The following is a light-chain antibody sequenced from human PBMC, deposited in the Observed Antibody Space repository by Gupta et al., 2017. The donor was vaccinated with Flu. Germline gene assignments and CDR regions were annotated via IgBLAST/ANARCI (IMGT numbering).Light chain of an antibody. CDR3: QQYNSYPWT. Sequence: PSTLSASVGDRVTITCRASQSISFWLAWYQQNPGKAPKLLIYKASSLDSGVPSRLSGSGSGTEFTLTISSVQPDDFATYYCQQYNSYPWTFGQGTKVEI. CDR1: QSISFW. V-gene: IGKV1-5*03. CDR2: KAS. J-gene: IGKJ1*01.